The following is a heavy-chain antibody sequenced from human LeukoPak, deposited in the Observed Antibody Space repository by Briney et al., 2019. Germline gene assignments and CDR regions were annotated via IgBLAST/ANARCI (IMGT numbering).Heavy chain of an antibody. CDR2: IKQDGSEK. V-gene: IGHV3-7*03. CDR1: GFTFSSYW. D-gene: IGHD2-21*02. J-gene: IGHJ5*02. Sequence: GGSLRLSCAAPGFTFSSYWMSWVRQAPGKGLEWVANIKQDGSEKYYVDSVKGRFTISRDNAKNSLYLQMNRLRTDDTAVYYCARLPHWLVLLFNWFDPWGQGTLVTVSS. CDR3: ARLPHWLVLLFNWFDP.